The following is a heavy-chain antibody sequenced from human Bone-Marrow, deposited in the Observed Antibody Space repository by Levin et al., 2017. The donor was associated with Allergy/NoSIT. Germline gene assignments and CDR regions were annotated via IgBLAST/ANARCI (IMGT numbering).Heavy chain of an antibody. V-gene: IGHV3-7*01. CDR3: ARATPQHPDIVVVPAAASKDYGYFDL. J-gene: IGHJ2*01. Sequence: PGGSLRLSCAASGFTFSSYWMSWVRQAPGKGLEWVANIKQDGSEKYYVDSVKGRFTISRDNAKNSLYLQMNSLRAEDTAVYYCARATPQHPDIVVVPAAASKDYGYFDLWGRGTLVTVSS. CDR2: IKQDGSEK. CDR1: GFTFSSYW. D-gene: IGHD2-2*01.